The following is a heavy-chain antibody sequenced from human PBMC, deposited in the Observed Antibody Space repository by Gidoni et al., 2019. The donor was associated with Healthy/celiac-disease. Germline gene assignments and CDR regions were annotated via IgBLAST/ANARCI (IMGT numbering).Heavy chain of an antibody. CDR3: AREMGATHDYGMDV. Sequence: QVQLVQSGAEVKKPGASVKVSCKASGYTFTGYYMHWVRQAPGQGLEWMGWINPNRGGTNDAQKFQGRVTMTRDTSISTAYMELSRLRSDDTAVYYCAREMGATHDYGMDVWGQGTTVTVSS. J-gene: IGHJ6*02. D-gene: IGHD1-26*01. V-gene: IGHV1-2*02. CDR1: GYTFTGYY. CDR2: INPNRGGT.